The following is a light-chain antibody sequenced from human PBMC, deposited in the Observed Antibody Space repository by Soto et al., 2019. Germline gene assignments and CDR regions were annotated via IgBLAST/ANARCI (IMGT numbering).Light chain of an antibody. CDR3: QQYNSYPWT. CDR2: KAS. J-gene: IGKJ1*01. CDR1: QSISSW. V-gene: IGKV1-5*03. Sequence: DIQMTQSPSTLSASVGDRVTITCRASQSISSWLAWYQQKPGKAPNLLIYKASSLEGGVPSRFSGSASGTEFTLTISSLQPDDFASYYCQQYNSYPWTFGQGTKVEIK.